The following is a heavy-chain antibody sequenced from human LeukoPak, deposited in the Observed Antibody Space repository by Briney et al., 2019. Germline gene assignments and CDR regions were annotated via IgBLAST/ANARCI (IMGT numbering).Heavy chain of an antibody. Sequence: GGSLRLSCAASGFTFSSYAMHWVRQAPGKGLEYVSAISSNGGSTYYANSVKGRFTISRDNSKNTLYLQMGSLRAEDMAVYYCARRAHLGDWYFDYWGQGTLVTVSS. CDR3: ARRAHLGDWYFDY. CDR1: GFTFSSYA. V-gene: IGHV3-64*01. CDR2: ISSNGGST. D-gene: IGHD3/OR15-3a*01. J-gene: IGHJ4*02.